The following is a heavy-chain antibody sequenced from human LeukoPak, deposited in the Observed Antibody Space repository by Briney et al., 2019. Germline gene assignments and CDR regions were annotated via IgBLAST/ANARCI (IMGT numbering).Heavy chain of an antibody. CDR2: INHSGST. CDR3: ASFATYYYGSGDAFDI. D-gene: IGHD3-10*01. CDR1: GGSFSGYY. J-gene: IGHJ3*02. V-gene: IGHV4-34*01. Sequence: SETLSLTCAVYGGSFSGYYWSWIRQPPGKGLEWIGEINHSGSTNYNPSLKSRVTISVDTSKNQFSLKLSSVTAADTAVYYCASFATYYYGSGDAFDIWGQGTMVTVSS.